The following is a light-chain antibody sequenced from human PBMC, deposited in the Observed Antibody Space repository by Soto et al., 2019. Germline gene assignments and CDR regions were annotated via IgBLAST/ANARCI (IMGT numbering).Light chain of an antibody. V-gene: IGKV1-5*01. CDR2: DAS. Sequence: DIQMTKSPSTLSASVGDIVTLTCRASQSISNWLAWYQQKPGKAPKLLIYDASSLQSEFPSRFSGSGSGTEFTHTISSRQPDDFSAYYCQHYMNYATFGQGTQLEIK. CDR1: QSISNW. CDR3: QHYMNYAT. J-gene: IGKJ1*01.